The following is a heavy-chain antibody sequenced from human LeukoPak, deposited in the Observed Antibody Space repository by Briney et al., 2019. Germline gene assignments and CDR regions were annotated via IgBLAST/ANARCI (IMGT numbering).Heavy chain of an antibody. CDR2: IYTSGST. D-gene: IGHD1-26*01. J-gene: IGHJ4*02. CDR1: GGSISSYY. Sequence: SETLSLTCTVSGGSISSYYWSWIRQPAGKGLEWIGRIYTSGSTNYNPSLKSRVTMSVDTSKNQFSLKLSSVTAADTAVYYCARDGSPSGSYYDVYYFDYWGQGTLSPSPQ. CDR3: ARDGSPSGSYYDVYYFDY. V-gene: IGHV4-4*07.